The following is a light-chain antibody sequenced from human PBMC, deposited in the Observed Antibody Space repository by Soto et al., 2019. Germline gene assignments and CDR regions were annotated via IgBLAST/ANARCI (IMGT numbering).Light chain of an antibody. CDR3: QQYGSSPWT. CDR2: GAS. V-gene: IGKV3-20*01. Sequence: EIVLTQSPGTLSLSPGERATLSCRASQSVRRNYLAWYRQTPGQAPRLLSYGASNRATGIPDRVSRSGSGTDFTLIISRLEPEYFALYYCQQYGSSPWTFVQGTKVESK. J-gene: IGKJ1*01. CDR1: QSVRRNY.